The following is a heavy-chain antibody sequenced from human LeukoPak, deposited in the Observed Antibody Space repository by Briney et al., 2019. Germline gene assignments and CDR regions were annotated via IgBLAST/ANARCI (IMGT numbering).Heavy chain of an antibody. J-gene: IGHJ4*02. CDR2: IYYSGNT. Sequence: PSETLSLTCTVSGGSISSSSYSWGWIRQPPGKGLEWIGYIYYSGNTNYNPSLKSRVTISVDTSKNQFSLKLSSVTAADTAVYYCARGLAGTRKMYYFDYWGQGTLVTVSS. V-gene: IGHV4-61*05. D-gene: IGHD6-13*01. CDR3: ARGLAGTRKMYYFDY. CDR1: GGSISSSSYS.